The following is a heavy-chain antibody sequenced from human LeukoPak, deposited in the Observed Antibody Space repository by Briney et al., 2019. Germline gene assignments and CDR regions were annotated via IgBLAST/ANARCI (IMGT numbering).Heavy chain of an antibody. V-gene: IGHV6-1*01. CDR3: ASIESGGYLFAY. D-gene: IGHD3-22*01. CDR1: GDSVSRNSAT. Sequence: SQTLSLTCAISGDSVSRNSATWNWIRQSPSRGLEWLGRTYYRSKWSNDYAVSVKSRITINPDTSKNLFSLQLNSVTPEDTAVYFCASIESGGYLFAYWGQGTLVTVSS. CDR2: TYYRSKWSN. J-gene: IGHJ4*02.